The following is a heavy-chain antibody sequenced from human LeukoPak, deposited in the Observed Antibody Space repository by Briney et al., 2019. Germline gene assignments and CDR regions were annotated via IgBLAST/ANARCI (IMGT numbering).Heavy chain of an antibody. Sequence: SQTLSLTCAISGDSVSSNIAAWNWIRQSPPRGLEWLGRTYYRSKWKTDYSVSVKSRITVNADTSRNQFSLQLNSVTPEDTAVYYCVRDTYYFDLWGRGTLVTVSS. CDR2: TYYRSKWKT. CDR1: GDSVSSNIAA. CDR3: VRDTYYFDL. V-gene: IGHV6-1*01. J-gene: IGHJ2*01.